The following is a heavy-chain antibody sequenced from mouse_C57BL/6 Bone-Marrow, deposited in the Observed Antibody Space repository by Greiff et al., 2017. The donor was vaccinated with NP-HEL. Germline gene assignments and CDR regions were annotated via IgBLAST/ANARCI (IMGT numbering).Heavy chain of an antibody. Sequence: QVQLQQSGAELVKPGASVKISCKASGYAFSSYWMNWVKQRPGKGLEWIGPIYPGDGDTNYNGKFKGKATLTADKSSSTAYMQLSSLTSEDSAVYFCAREGYSNPRGAWFADWGQGTLVTVSA. V-gene: IGHV1-80*01. CDR2: IYPGDGDT. D-gene: IGHD2-5*01. CDR3: AREGYSNPRGAWFAD. CDR1: GYAFSSYW. J-gene: IGHJ3*01.